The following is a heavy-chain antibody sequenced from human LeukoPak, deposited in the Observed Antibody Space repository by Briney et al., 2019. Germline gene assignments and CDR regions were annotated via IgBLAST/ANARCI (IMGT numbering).Heavy chain of an antibody. V-gene: IGHV3-30*04. J-gene: IGHJ5*02. CDR2: ISYDGSNK. Sequence: GVSLRLSCAASGFTFSSYAMHWVRQAPGKGLEWVAVISYDGSNKYYADSVKGRFTISRDNSKNTLYLQMNSLRAEDTAVYYCASLKFDPWGQGTLVTVSS. CDR3: ASLKFDP. CDR1: GFTFSSYA.